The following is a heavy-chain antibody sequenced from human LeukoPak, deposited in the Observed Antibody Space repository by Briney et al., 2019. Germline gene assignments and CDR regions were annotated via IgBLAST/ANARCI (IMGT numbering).Heavy chain of an antibody. V-gene: IGHV1-69*01. CDR3: AREGIREWELQIYYFDY. CDR1: GGTLSSYA. D-gene: IGHD1-26*01. CDR2: IIPIFGTA. Sequence: GASVKVSCKDPGGTLSSYAISWGRQGPGQGLEWMGRIIPIFGTAIYAQKFQGRVTITADESTSTAYMELSSLRSEDTAVYYCAREGIREWELQIYYFDYWGQGTLVTVSS. J-gene: IGHJ4*02.